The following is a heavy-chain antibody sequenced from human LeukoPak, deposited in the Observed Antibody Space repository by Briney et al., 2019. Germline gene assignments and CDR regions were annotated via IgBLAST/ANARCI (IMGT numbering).Heavy chain of an antibody. V-gene: IGHV3-48*03. CDR2: ISSSGSTI. Sequence: GGSLRLSCAASGFTFSSYEMNWVRQAPGKGLEWVSYISSSGSTIYYADSVKGRFTISRDNAKNSLYLQMSSLRAEDTAVYYCARDQGLRGGYGLDYWGQGTLVTVSS. CDR3: ARDQGLRGGYGLDY. CDR1: GFTFSSYE. J-gene: IGHJ4*02. D-gene: IGHD3-16*01.